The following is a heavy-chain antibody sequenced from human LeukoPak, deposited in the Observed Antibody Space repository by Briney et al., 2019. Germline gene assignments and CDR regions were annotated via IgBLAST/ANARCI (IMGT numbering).Heavy chain of an antibody. CDR2: INHSGST. CDR3: ARRATDYGDYYGVDY. Sequence: SETLSLTCAVYGGSFSGYYWSWIRQPPGKGLEWIGEINHSGSTNYNPSLKSRVTISVDTSKNQFSLKLSSVTAADTAVYYCARRATDYGDYYGVDYWGQGTLVTVSS. D-gene: IGHD4-17*01. CDR1: GGSFSGYY. J-gene: IGHJ4*02. V-gene: IGHV4-34*01.